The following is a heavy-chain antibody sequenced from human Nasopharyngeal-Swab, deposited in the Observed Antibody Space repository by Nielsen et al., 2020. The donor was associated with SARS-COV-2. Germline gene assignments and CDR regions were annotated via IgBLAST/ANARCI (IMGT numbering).Heavy chain of an antibody. CDR1: GFTFTSSA. Sequence: SVKVSCKASGFTFTSSAVQWVRQARGQRLEWIGWIVVGSGNTNYAQKFQERVTITRDMSTSTAYMELSSLRSEDTAVYYCAAYSSGPYYYYYGTDVWGQGTTVTVSS. CDR2: IVVGSGNT. CDR3: AAYSSGPYYYYYGTDV. J-gene: IGHJ6*02. D-gene: IGHD4-11*01. V-gene: IGHV1-58*01.